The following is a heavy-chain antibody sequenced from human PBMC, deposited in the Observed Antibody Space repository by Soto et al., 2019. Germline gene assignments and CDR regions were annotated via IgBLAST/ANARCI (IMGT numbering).Heavy chain of an antibody. D-gene: IGHD6-6*01. J-gene: IGHJ4*02. CDR2: SSALNGFT. CDR1: GFTFTNYG. Sequence: QLQLVQSGSEVKKPGASVKVSCKTSGFTFTNYGFTWVRQAPGKGLEWMGWSSALNGFTNYAQDFQGRVTLTTDSSTNSAYMELRGLRSDDTAFYYCSATTSIAIGFRDWGQGTLVSFAS. V-gene: IGHV1-18*01. CDR3: SATTSIAIGFRD.